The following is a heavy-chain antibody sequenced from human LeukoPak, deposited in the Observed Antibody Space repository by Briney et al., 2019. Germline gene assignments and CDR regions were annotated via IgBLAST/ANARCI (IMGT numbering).Heavy chain of an antibody. Sequence: PGGSLRLSCAASGFTFSTFAMSWVRQAPGKGLEWVSAIYDSGGGTYYADSVKGRLTISRDNSKNTLYLQMSSLRAEDTAVYYCAKAFSAYENWPPNWFDPWGQGTLVTVSS. V-gene: IGHV3-23*01. D-gene: IGHD5-12*01. CDR2: IYDSGGGT. CDR1: GFTFSTFA. CDR3: AKAFSAYENWPPNWFDP. J-gene: IGHJ5*02.